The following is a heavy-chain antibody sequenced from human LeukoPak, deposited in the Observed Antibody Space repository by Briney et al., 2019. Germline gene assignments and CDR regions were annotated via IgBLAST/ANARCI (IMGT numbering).Heavy chain of an antibody. CDR3: ASFSERYSSGWPLDY. V-gene: IGHV3-21*01. J-gene: IGHJ4*02. CDR1: GFTLSNHW. D-gene: IGHD6-19*01. Sequence: GGSLRLSCAASGFTLSNHWMNWVRQAPGKGLEWVSSISSSSSYIYYADSVKGRFTISRDNAKNSLYLQMNSLRAEDTAVYYCASFSERYSSGWPLDYWGQGTLVTVSS. CDR2: ISSSSSYI.